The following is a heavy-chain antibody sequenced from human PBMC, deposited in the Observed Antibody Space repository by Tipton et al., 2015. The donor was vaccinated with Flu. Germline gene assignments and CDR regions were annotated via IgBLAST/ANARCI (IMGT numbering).Heavy chain of an antibody. Sequence: TLSLTCTVSGGSISSGGYYWSRIRQHPGKGLEGIGYMYYSGSTYYNPSLKSRVTISVDTSKNQFSLTLSSVTAADTAVYYCARERGYYYGSVSYYDAFDIWGQGTMVTVSS. CDR1: GGSISSGGYY. V-gene: IGHV4-31*03. CDR3: ARERGYYYGSVSYYDAFDI. J-gene: IGHJ3*02. CDR2: MYYSGST. D-gene: IGHD3-10*01.